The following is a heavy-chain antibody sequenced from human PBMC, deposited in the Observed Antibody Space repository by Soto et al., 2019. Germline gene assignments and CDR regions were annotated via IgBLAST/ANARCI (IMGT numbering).Heavy chain of an antibody. CDR3: AFGPLIAVADNWLDP. Sequence: ASVKVSCKASGYTFTSYGISWVRQAPGQGLEWMGWISAYNGNTNYAQKLQGRVTMTTDTSTSTAYMELRSLRSDDTAVYYCAFGPLIAVADNWLDPWGQGTLVTVSS. V-gene: IGHV1-18*01. CDR2: ISAYNGNT. J-gene: IGHJ5*02. D-gene: IGHD6-19*01. CDR1: GYTFTSYG.